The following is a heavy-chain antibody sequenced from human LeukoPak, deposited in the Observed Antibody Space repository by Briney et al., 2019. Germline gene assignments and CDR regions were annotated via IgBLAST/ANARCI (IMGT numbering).Heavy chain of an antibody. CDR2: MSPNSGNI. V-gene: IGHV1-8*03. CDR1: GYTCSSYD. J-gene: IGHJ5*02. Sequence: ASVRVSCKASGYTCSSYDINWVRQAPGQGLEWMGWMSPNSGNIGYAQKFQGRLTIGRNVSISTAYMELTSLRSDDTAVYYCARDLGVVTPRFDPWGQGTLVIVSS. D-gene: IGHD2-2*01. CDR3: ARDLGVVTPRFDP.